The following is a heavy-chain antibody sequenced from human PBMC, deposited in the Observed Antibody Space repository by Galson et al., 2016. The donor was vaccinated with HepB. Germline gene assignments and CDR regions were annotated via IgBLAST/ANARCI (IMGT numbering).Heavy chain of an antibody. J-gene: IGHJ6*02. V-gene: IGHV5-10-1*01. D-gene: IGHD6-6*01. CDR2: LDPSDAYT. CDR3: AGRSAEYYYYGMDV. Sequence: QSGAEVKKPGESLRISCKASGYRFTGYWITWVRQVPGKGLEWKGRLDPSDAYTNYRPSFEGHVTMSGDKAISTAYLEWSSLKASHTAIYYCAGRSAEYYYYGMDVWGQGTTVTVSS. CDR1: GYRFTGYW.